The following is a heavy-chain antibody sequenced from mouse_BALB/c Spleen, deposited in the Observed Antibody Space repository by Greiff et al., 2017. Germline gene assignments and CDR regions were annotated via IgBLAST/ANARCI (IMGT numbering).Heavy chain of an antibody. CDR3: ARRRDGNFWYFDV. D-gene: IGHD2-1*01. J-gene: IGHJ1*01. Sequence: QVQLQQSGPGLVQPSQSLSITCTVSGFSLTSYGVHWVRQSPGKGLEWLGVIWSGGSTDYNAAFISRLSISKDNSKSQVFFKMNSLQANDTAIYYCARRRDGNFWYFDVWGAGTTVTVSS. CDR1: GFSLTSYG. V-gene: IGHV2-2*02. CDR2: IWSGGST.